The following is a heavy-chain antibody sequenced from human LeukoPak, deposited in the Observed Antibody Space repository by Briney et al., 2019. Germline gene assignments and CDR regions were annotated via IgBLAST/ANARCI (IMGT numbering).Heavy chain of an antibody. J-gene: IGHJ4*02. CDR2: ISSCGSAI. CDR3: VRVKGSYFDY. CDR1: GFPLSSYS. D-gene: IGHD2-15*01. V-gene: IGHV3-48*01. Sequence: GGSLRLSCAASGFPLSSYSINWVRQAPGQGLEWVSYISSCGSAIYYVDSVKGRFTVTRDNAKNSLFLQMNSPRAEDTAVYYCVRVKGSYFDYWGEGALVTVSS.